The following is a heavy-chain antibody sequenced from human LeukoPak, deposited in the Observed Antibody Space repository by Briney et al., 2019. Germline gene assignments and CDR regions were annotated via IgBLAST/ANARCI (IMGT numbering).Heavy chain of an antibody. CDR2: VYSTGST. CDR1: GGSISDYY. CDR3: ARHPYSSNAFDS. D-gene: IGHD6-13*01. Sequence: SETLSLTCTASGGSISDYYWSWIRRPPGKGLEWIGYVYSTGSTNYNPSLKSRVTISVDTPKNQFSMRLRFVTAADTAVYYCARHPYSSNAFDSWGQGTLVTVSS. V-gene: IGHV4-59*08. J-gene: IGHJ4*02.